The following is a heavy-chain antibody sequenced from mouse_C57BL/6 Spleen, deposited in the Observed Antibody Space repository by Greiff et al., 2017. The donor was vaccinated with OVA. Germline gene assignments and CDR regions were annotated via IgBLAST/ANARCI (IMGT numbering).Heavy chain of an antibody. D-gene: IGHD2-4*01. V-gene: IGHV2-5*01. Sequence: VMLVESGPGLVQPSQSLSITCTVSGFSLTSYGVHWVRQSPGKGLEWLGVIWRGGSTDYNAAFMSRLSITKDNSKSQVFFKMNSLQADDTAIYYCAKNGYDYDNYYAMDYWGQGTSVTVSS. CDR1: GFSLTSYG. CDR2: IWRGGST. CDR3: AKNGYDYDNYYAMDY. J-gene: IGHJ4*01.